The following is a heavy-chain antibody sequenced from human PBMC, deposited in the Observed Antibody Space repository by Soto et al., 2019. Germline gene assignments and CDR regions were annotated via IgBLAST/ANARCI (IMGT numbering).Heavy chain of an antibody. CDR2: IYYSGST. D-gene: IGHD2-15*01. Sequence: TLSLTCTVSGGSISSCDYDWSWIRQPPGKGLEWIWYIYYSGSTYYNPSLKSRVSISVDTSKNQFSLKLSSVTAADTAVYYCARGQRSPGAFDPWGRGSLVTVSS. CDR3: ARGQRSPGAFDP. J-gene: IGHJ5*02. CDR1: GGSISSCDYD. V-gene: IGHV4-30-4*01.